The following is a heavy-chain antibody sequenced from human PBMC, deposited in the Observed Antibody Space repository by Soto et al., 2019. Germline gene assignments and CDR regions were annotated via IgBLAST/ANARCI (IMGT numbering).Heavy chain of an antibody. J-gene: IGHJ6*02. CDR1: GFTFSSYS. D-gene: IGHD3-10*01. CDR2: ISSSSYI. CDR3: ARSSGYYGMDV. V-gene: IGHV3-21*01. Sequence: GESRSLSCAASGFTFSSYSMNWVRQAPGKGLEWVSSISSSSYIYYADSVKGRFTISRDNAKNSLYLQMNSLRAEDTAVYYCARSSGYYGMDVWGQGTTVTVSS.